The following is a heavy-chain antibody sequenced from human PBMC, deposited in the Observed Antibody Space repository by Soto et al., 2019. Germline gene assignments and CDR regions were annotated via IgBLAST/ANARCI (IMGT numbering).Heavy chain of an antibody. CDR2: ISGDGINT. CDR1: GFNFGFFG. D-gene: IGHD3-16*01. J-gene: IGHJ4*02. V-gene: IGHV3-30*03. Sequence: QIQLVESGGDVVQPGKSLRLSCAASGFNFGFFGMHWFRQAPGKGLEWVAFISGDGINTQYADSVRGRFTLSRDYSRKTMYLQMDSLRDEDTALYYCARGNLCFDFESWGLGTLVPVSS. CDR3: ARGNLCFDFES.